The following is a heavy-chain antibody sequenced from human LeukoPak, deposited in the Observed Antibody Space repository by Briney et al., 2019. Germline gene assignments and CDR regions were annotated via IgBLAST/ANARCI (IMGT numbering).Heavy chain of an antibody. V-gene: IGHV1-18*04. D-gene: IGHD3-10*01. CDR2: ISAYNGNT. CDR1: GYTFTGYY. J-gene: IGHJ4*02. CDR3: ARGDYYGSTSPGDY. Sequence: GASVKVSCKASGYTFTGYYMHWVRQAPGQGLEWMGWISAYNGNTNYAQKLQGRVTMTTDTSTSTAYMELRSLRSDDTAVYYCARGDYYGSTSPGDYWGQGTLVTVSS.